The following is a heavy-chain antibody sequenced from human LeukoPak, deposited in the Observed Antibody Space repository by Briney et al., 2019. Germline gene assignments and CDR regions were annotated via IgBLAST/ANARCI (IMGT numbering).Heavy chain of an antibody. CDR3: ARGGDGDILTGLVFDY. J-gene: IGHJ4*02. CDR1: GYRFTSYG. D-gene: IGHD3-9*01. V-gene: IGHV1-18*01. Sequence: ASVKVSCKASGYRFTSYGISWVRQAPGQGLEWMGWISAYNGNTNYAQKLHGRVTMTTDTSTRTAYMELRSLRSDDPAVYYCARGGDGDILTGLVFDYWGQGTLVTVSS. CDR2: ISAYNGNT.